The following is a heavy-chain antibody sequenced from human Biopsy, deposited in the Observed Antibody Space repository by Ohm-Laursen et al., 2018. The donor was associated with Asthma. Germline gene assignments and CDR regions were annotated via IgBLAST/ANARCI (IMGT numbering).Heavy chain of an antibody. D-gene: IGHD3-3*02. Sequence: SLRLSCAAPGFTFGDYWMSWVRQVPGKGLEWVANIKHDGSEKNHVDSLKGRFTISRDNVKNSLYLQMNSLRAEDTAVYYCARTFHFWSPYHAEHYQLWGQGTLVTVPS. V-gene: IGHV3-7*01. J-gene: IGHJ1*01. CDR1: GFTFGDYW. CDR3: ARTFHFWSPYHAEHYQL. CDR2: IKHDGSEK.